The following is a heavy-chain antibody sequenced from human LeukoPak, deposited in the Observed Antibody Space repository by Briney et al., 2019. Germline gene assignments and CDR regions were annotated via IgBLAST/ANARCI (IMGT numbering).Heavy chain of an antibody. J-gene: IGHJ4*02. V-gene: IGHV3-30-3*01. CDR3: ARDRAGTTFGVVPDH. CDR1: GFTFSSYA. Sequence: GGSLRLSCAASGFTFSSYAMHWVRQAPGKGMEWVAVISYDGSNKYYADSVKGRFTISRDNSKNTLYLQMNSLRAEDTAVYYCARDRAGTTFGVVPDHWGQGTQVTVSS. D-gene: IGHD3-3*01. CDR2: ISYDGSNK.